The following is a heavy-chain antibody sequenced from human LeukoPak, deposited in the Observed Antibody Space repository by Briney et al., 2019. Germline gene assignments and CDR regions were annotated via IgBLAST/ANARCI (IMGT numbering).Heavy chain of an antibody. CDR3: ARDFGLRCSGGTCYSVYYYGMDV. Sequence: GGSLRLSCAASGFTFSSYAMHWVRQAPGKGLEWVANIKQGGSEKYYVDSVKGRFAISGDNAKNSLYLQMNSLRAEDTAVYYCARDFGLRCSGGTCYSVYYYGMDVWGKGTTVTVSS. D-gene: IGHD2-15*01. CDR2: IKQGGSEK. CDR1: GFTFSSYA. V-gene: IGHV3-7*03. J-gene: IGHJ6*04.